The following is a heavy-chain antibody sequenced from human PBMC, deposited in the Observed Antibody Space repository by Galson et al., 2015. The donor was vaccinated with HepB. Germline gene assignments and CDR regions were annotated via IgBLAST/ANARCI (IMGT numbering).Heavy chain of an antibody. CDR1: GYTFTSYA. CDR2: INAGNGNT. D-gene: IGHD4-17*01. CDR3: ARGRTTHRPGDAFDI. Sequence: SVKVSCKASGYTFTSYAMHWVRQAPGQRLEWMGWINAGNGNTKYSQKFQGRVTITRDTSASTAYMELSSLRSEDTAVYYCARGRTTHRPGDAFDIWGQGTMVTVSS. V-gene: IGHV1-3*01. J-gene: IGHJ3*02.